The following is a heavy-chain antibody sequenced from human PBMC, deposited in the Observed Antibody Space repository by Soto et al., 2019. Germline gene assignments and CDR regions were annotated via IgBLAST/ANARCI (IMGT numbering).Heavy chain of an antibody. D-gene: IGHD1-1*01. Sequence: SETLCITCTVSDSSISGYHWSWNRQPPGKGLEWIAYIYYSGSSNSNPSLKSRVTISVDTSKNQFSLKLSSVTAADTAVYYCARHSNEYRKSLDYWSQGTLVTVSS. CDR2: IYYSGSS. CDR3: ARHSNEYRKSLDY. CDR1: DSSISGYH. J-gene: IGHJ4*02. V-gene: IGHV4-59*08.